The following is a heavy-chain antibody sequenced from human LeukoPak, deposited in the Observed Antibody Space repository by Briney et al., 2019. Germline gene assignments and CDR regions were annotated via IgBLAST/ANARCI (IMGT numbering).Heavy chain of an antibody. J-gene: IGHJ6*03. CDR2: IYYSGST. CDR1: GGSNSSSSYY. D-gene: IGHD6-6*01. CDR3: ARCYSSSSPYYYYYYMDV. V-gene: IGHV4-61*05. Sequence: SETLSLTCTVSGGSNSSSSYYWGWIRQPPGKGLEWIGYIYYSGSTNYNPSLKSRVTISVDTSKNQFSLKLSSVTAADTAVYYCARCYSSSSPYYYYYYMDVWGKGTTVTVSS.